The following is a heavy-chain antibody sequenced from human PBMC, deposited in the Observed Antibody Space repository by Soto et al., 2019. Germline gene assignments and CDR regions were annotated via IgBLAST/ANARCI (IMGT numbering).Heavy chain of an antibody. Sequence: VQLVESGGGLVQPGGSLRVSCAASGFTFGSYWMNWVRQAPGKGLVWVSRIDSDGSSTTYADPVKGRFTTSRDNAKNTLYLQMSSLRVEDTAVYYCARGRPYGMDVWGQGTTVTVSS. CDR3: ARGRPYGMDV. J-gene: IGHJ6*02. CDR2: IDSDGSST. CDR1: GFTFGSYW. V-gene: IGHV3-74*01.